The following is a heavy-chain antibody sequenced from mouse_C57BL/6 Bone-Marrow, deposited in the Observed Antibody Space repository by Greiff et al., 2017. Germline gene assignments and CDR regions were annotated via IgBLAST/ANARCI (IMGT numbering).Heavy chain of an antibody. CDR3: ARGDDYGSRYFDV. D-gene: IGHD1-1*01. CDR1: GYTFTSYG. Sequence: VQLVESGAELARPGASVKLSCKASGYTFTSYGISWVKQRTGQGLEWIGEIYPRSGNTYYNEKFKGKATLTADKSSSTAYMALRSLTSEDSAVYFCARGDDYGSRYFDVWGTGTTVTVSS. CDR2: IYPRSGNT. J-gene: IGHJ1*03. V-gene: IGHV1-81*01.